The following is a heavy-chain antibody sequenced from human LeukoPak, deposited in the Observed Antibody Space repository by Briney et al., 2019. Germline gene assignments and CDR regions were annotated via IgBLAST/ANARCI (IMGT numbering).Heavy chain of an antibody. V-gene: IGHV1-18*01. CDR3: ARDPPPHSSSWYYFDY. Sequence: ASVKVFCKASGYTFTSYCLTWVRQAPGQGLEWMGWISTYNGNTNSAQNPQGRVNITTDTSTSTAYMELRSLTSDDTAIYYCARDPPPHSSSWYYFDYWGQGTLVTVSS. D-gene: IGHD6-13*01. CDR2: ISTYNGNT. CDR1: GYTFTSYC. J-gene: IGHJ4*02.